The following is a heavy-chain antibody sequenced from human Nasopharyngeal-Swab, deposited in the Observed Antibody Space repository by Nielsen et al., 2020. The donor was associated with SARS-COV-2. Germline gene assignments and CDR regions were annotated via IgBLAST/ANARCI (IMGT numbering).Heavy chain of an antibody. V-gene: IGHV3-15*01. Sequence: GESLIISCAASGFTFSNAWMCWVRQAPGKGLEWVGRITSKTDGGTTDYAAPVKGRFTISRDDSKDTLYLQMNSLKTEDTAVYYCTTDPSLLWFGELFYCYGMDVRGQGTTVTVSS. J-gene: IGHJ6*02. CDR3: TTDPSLLWFGELFYCYGMDV. CDR2: ITSKTDGGTT. CDR1: GFTFSNAW. D-gene: IGHD3-10*01.